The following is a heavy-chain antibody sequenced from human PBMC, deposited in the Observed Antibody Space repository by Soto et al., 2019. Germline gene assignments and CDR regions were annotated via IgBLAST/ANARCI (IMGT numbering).Heavy chain of an antibody. CDR1: GGTFSSYA. CDR3: ARSRVTYYYDRSAFDI. CDR2: IIPIFGTA. Sequence: QVQLVQSGAEVKKPGSSVKVSCKASGGTFSSYAISWVRQAPEQGLEWMGGIIPIFGTANYAQKFQGRVTITADESTSTAYMELSSLRSEDTAVYYCARSRVTYYYDRSAFDIWGQGTMVTVSS. J-gene: IGHJ3*02. D-gene: IGHD3-22*01. V-gene: IGHV1-69*01.